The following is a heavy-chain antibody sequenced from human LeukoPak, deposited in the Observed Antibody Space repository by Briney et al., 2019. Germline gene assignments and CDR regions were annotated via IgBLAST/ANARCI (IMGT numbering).Heavy chain of an antibody. J-gene: IGHJ3*02. Sequence: ASVKVSCKASGYTFTSYYMHWVRQAPGQGLEWMGIINPSGGSTSYAQKFQGRVTMTRDMSTSTVYMELSSLRSEDTAMYYCASPGGGGYLVDAFDIWGQGTMVTVSS. V-gene: IGHV1-46*01. D-gene: IGHD3-16*01. CDR1: GYTFTSYY. CDR2: INPSGGST. CDR3: ASPGGGGYLVDAFDI.